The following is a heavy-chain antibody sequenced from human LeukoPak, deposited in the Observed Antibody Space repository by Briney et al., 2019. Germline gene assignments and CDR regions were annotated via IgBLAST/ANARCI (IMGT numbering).Heavy chain of an antibody. V-gene: IGHV4-59*01. CDR2: IYYSGST. D-gene: IGHD2-15*01. CDR1: GGSISSYY. CDR3: ARDLPYCSGGSCST. J-gene: IGHJ5*02. Sequence: SETLSLTCTVSGGSISSYYWSWIRQPPGKGLEWIGYIYYSGSTNYNPSLRSRVTISVDTSKNQFSLKLSSATAADTAVYYCARDLPYCSGGSCSTWGQGTLVTVSS.